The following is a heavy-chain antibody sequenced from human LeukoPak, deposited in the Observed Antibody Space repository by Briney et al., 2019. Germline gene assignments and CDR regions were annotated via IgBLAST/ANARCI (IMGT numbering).Heavy chain of an antibody. J-gene: IGHJ3*02. D-gene: IGHD6-19*01. CDR3: ASYSSGWYSLGAFDI. CDR2: INPNSGGT. V-gene: IGHV1-2*02. CDR1: GYTFTGSY. Sequence: ASVHVSFKASGYTFTGSYMHWMRQAPGQGEALMGWINPNSGGTNYAQKFQGRITMNRSTSISTAYMELSRLRSDDTAVYYCASYSSGWYSLGAFDIWGQGTMVTVSS.